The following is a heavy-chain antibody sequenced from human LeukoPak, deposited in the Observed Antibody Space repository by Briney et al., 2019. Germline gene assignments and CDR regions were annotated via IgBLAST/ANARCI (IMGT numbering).Heavy chain of an antibody. CDR3: AKRSGAGYMDV. D-gene: IGHD1-26*01. J-gene: IGHJ6*03. CDR2: IYSGGST. Sequence: GGSLRLSCAASGFTVSSNYMSWVRQAPGKGLEWVSVIYSGGSTYYADSVKGRFSISRDNSKNTLHQQMNSLRAEDTAVYYCAKRSGAGYMDVWGKGTKVTVSS. CDR1: GFTVSSNY. V-gene: IGHV3-53*01.